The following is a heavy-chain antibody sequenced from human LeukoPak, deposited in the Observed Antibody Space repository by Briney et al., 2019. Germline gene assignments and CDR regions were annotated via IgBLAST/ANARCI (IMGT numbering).Heavy chain of an antibody. J-gene: IGHJ4*02. CDR3: AGSRLRFLQWDF. CDR2: VDPSVAAP. Sequence: ASVKISCTASADAFTDFCFHSVRLTPRHGLQYLGIVDPSVAAPTFAQRFQGRVTMTRDTSTRTIYMELRSLQPEDTAVYYCAGSRLRFLQWDFWGQGTVVTVSS. CDR1: ADAFTDFC. D-gene: IGHD3-3*01. V-gene: IGHV1-46*01.